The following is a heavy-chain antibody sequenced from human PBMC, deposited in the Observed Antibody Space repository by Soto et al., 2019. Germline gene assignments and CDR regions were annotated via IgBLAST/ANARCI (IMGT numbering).Heavy chain of an antibody. J-gene: IGHJ1*01. CDR2: IYYSGSA. Sequence: QVQLQESGPGLVKPSQTLSLTCTVSGGSISSGDYYWSWIRQPPGKGLEWIGYIYYSGSAYYNPSFKSRLTIPVDTSKNQFSLKWSFVTAADTAVYYWARRLKDCSGGSCYLYFQPWAQAPWSPSPQ. D-gene: IGHD2-15*01. CDR1: GGSISSGDYY. CDR3: ARRLKDCSGGSCYLYFQP. V-gene: IGHV4-30-4*01.